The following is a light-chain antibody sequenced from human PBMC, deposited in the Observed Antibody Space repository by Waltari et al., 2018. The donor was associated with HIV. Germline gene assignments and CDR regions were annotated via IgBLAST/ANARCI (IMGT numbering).Light chain of an antibody. J-gene: IGLJ2*01. CDR3: QVWDFRSDEVI. CDR2: DDD. V-gene: IGLV3-21*04. Sequence: SYMLTQSPSVSVAPGKTAAITCGGNDIGSKRVPWYQHKSGQAPVRIIYDDDDRPSGIPERFSGSNSANTATRTIARVEAGDEADYFCQVWDFRSDEVIFGGGTKMTVL. CDR1: DIGSKR.